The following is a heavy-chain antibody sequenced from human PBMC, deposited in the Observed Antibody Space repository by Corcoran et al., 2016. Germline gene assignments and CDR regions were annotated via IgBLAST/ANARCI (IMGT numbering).Heavy chain of an antibody. Sequence: QVQLVQSGAEVKKPGASVKVSCKASGYTFTSYAMHWVRQAPGQRLEWMGWINAGNGNTKYSQKFQGRVTITRDTSASTAYMELSSLRSEDTAVYYCAISYCSGGSCPYYYGMDVWGQGTTVTVSS. CDR1: GYTFTSYA. J-gene: IGHJ6*02. CDR2: INAGNGNT. D-gene: IGHD2-15*01. CDR3: AISYCSGGSCPYYYGMDV. V-gene: IGHV1-3*01.